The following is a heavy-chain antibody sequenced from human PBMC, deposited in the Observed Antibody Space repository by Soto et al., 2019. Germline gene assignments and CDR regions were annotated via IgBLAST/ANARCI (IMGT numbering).Heavy chain of an antibody. CDR3: ARSYNWNDFGYYGMDV. Sequence: SETLSLTCAVSGGSISSSNWWSWVRQPPGKGLEWIGEIYHSGSTNYNPSLKSRVTISVDKSKNQFSLRLSSVTAADTAVYYCARSYNWNDFGYYGMDVWGQGTTVTVSS. D-gene: IGHD1-20*01. CDR2: IYHSGST. J-gene: IGHJ6*02. V-gene: IGHV4-4*02. CDR1: GGSISSSNW.